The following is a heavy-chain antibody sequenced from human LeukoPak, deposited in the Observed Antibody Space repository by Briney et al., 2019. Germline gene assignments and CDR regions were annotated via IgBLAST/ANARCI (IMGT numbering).Heavy chain of an antibody. D-gene: IGHD3-10*01. CDR2: IYHSGST. Sequence: PSETLSLTCTVSGYSISSGYYWGWIRQPPGKGLEWIGSIYHSGSTYYNPSLKSRATISVDTSKNQFSLKLSSVTAADTAVYYCARNLWFGESSDAFDMWGQGTMVTVSS. CDR3: ARNLWFGESSDAFDM. J-gene: IGHJ3*02. CDR1: GYSISSGYY. V-gene: IGHV4-38-2*02.